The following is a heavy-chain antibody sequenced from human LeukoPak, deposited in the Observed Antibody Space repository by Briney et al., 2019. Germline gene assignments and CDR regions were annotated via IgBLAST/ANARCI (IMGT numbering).Heavy chain of an antibody. V-gene: IGHV4-4*07. D-gene: IGHD2-15*01. CDR3: ARDPCSGGSCYSPRGGWFDP. CDR1: GGSISSYY. J-gene: IGHJ5*02. CDR2: IYTSGST. Sequence: SETLSLTCTVSGGSISSYYWSWIRQPAGKGLEWIGRIYTSGSTNYNPSLKSRVTMSVDTSKNQFSLKLSSVTAADTAVHYCARDPCSGGSCYSPRGGWFDPWGQGTLVTVSS.